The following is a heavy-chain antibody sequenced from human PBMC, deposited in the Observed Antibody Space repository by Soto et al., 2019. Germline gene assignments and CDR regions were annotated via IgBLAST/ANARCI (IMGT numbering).Heavy chain of an antibody. J-gene: IGHJ4*02. CDR3: GKDGKAGGLDY. CDR2: IFLVGDRT. D-gene: IGHD2-15*01. CDR1: GSTSNDYA. V-gene: IGHV3-9*02. Sequence: EVQLVESGGGLVQPGRSLRLSCAVSGSTSNDYAMHWVRQAPGKGLEWVSGIFLVGDRTGYADSVKGRFTISRDKAKNSLYLQMNSLRPEDTALYYCGKDGKAGGLDYWGQGTLVIVSS.